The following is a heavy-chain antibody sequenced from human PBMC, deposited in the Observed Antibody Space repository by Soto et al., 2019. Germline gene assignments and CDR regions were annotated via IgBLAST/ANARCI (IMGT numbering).Heavy chain of an antibody. CDR1: GFTFSSYA. Sequence: GGSLRLSCAASGFTFSSYAMSWVRQAPGKGLEWVSAISGSGGSTYYADSGKGRFTISGDNSKNPLYLQMNSLGAEDTAVYYCAKGEYQLLFNPHNWGQGTLVTVSS. V-gene: IGHV3-23*01. CDR2: ISGSGGST. D-gene: IGHD2-2*01. J-gene: IGHJ4*02. CDR3: AKGEYQLLFNPHN.